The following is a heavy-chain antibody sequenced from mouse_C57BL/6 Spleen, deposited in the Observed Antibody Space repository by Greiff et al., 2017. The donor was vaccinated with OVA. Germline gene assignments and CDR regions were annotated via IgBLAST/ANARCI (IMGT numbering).Heavy chain of an antibody. D-gene: IGHD4-1*01. V-gene: IGHV3-6*01. CDR3: ARLTGYYFDY. Sequence: DVKLQESGPGLVKPSQSLSLTCSVTGYSITSGYYWNWIRQFPGNKLEWMGYISYDGSNNYNPSLKNRISITRDTSKNQFFLKLNSVTTEDTATYYCARLTGYYFDYWGQGTTLTVSS. CDR1: GYSITSGYY. J-gene: IGHJ2*01. CDR2: ISYDGSN.